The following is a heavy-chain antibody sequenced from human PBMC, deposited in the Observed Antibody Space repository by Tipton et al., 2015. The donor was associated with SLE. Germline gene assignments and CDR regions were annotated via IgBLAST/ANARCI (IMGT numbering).Heavy chain of an antibody. Sequence: SLRLSCAASGFTVSSNYISWVRQAPGKGLEWVSYISSSSSTIYYADSVKGRFTISRDNSKNTLYLQMNSLRAEDTAVYYCASWEWLSWYFDLWGRGTLVTVSS. CDR2: ISSSSSTI. V-gene: IGHV3-48*01. J-gene: IGHJ2*01. CDR1: GFTVSSNY. D-gene: IGHD6-19*01. CDR3: ASWEWLSWYFDL.